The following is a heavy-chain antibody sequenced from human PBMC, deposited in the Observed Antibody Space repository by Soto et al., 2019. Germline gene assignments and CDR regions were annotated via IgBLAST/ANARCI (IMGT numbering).Heavy chain of an antibody. CDR3: ASHYVCGGDCYSPQFDY. Sequence: PGGSLRLSCAASGFTFSNYAMNWVRQAPGKGLEWVSYISSSGSTINYAGSVKGRFTISRDNAKNSLYLQMNSLRDEDTAVYYCASHYVCGGDCYSPQFDYWGQGTVVTVSS. CDR1: GFTFSNYA. CDR2: ISSSGSTI. D-gene: IGHD2-21*02. J-gene: IGHJ4*02. V-gene: IGHV3-48*02.